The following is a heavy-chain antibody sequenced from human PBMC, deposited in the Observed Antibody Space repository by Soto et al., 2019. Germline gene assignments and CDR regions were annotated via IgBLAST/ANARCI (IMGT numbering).Heavy chain of an antibody. Sequence: EGQLLGSGGGLVQPGGSLRLSCVASGLRFSTYWMNWVRQPPGMGLEWVANIDPDGRVGTYVDSVKGRFTTSRDNAMNSVYLHMNSLRADDTAMYFCAGWGEHDANVWGQGILVTVSA. J-gene: IGHJ4*02. D-gene: IGHD7-27*01. CDR1: GLRFSTYW. CDR3: AGWGEHDANV. V-gene: IGHV3-7*03. CDR2: IDPDGRVG.